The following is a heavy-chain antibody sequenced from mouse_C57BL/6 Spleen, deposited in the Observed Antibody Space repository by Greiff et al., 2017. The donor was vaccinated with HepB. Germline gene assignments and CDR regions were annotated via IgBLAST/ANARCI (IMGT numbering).Heavy chain of an antibody. D-gene: IGHD1-1*01. CDR3: ARGIYYGSSWYFDV. J-gene: IGHJ1*03. Sequence: QVQLQQSGAELVKPGASVKLSCKASGYTFTSYWMHWVKQRPGQGLEWIGMIHPNSGSTNYNEKFKSKATLTVDKSSSTAYMQLSSLTSGDSAVYYCARGIYYGSSWYFDVWGTGTTVTVSS. CDR2: IHPNSGST. CDR1: GYTFTSYW. V-gene: IGHV1-64*01.